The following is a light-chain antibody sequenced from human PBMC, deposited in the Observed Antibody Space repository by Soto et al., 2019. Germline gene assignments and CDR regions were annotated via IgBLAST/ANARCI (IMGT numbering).Light chain of an antibody. Sequence: EIELTQSLGTLSLSPGERATRACRASQKISSYLAWYQQKPGQGPRLLIYDASNRATGIPARLSGSGSGTDFTLTISSLEPEDFAVYYCQQRSNWPPLTFGGGTKVEIK. CDR2: DAS. CDR3: QQRSNWPPLT. CDR1: QKISSY. J-gene: IGKJ4*01. V-gene: IGKV3-11*01.